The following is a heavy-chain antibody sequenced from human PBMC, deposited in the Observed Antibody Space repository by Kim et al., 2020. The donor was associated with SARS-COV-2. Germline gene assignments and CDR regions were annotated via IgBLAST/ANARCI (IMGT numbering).Heavy chain of an antibody. V-gene: IGHV4-59*01. Sequence: SETLSLTCTVSGGSISSYYWSWIRQPPGKGLEWIGYIYYSGSTNYNPSLKSRVTISVDTSKNQFSLKLSSVTAADTAVYYCARGPRRGYCSGGSCNPNYYYYYGMDVWGQGTTVTVYS. CDR1: GGSISSYY. D-gene: IGHD2-15*01. CDR2: IYYSGST. J-gene: IGHJ6*02. CDR3: ARGPRRGYCSGGSCNPNYYYYYGMDV.